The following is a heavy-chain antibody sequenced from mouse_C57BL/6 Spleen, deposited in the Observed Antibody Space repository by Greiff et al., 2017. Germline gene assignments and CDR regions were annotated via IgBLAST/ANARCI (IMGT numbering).Heavy chain of an antibody. J-gene: IGHJ2*01. CDR3: ARSPITTVVEGYYVDY. V-gene: IGHV1-80*01. CDR1: GYAFSSYW. CDR2: IYPGDGDT. Sequence: VQLQQSGAELVKPGASVKISCKASGYAFSSYWMNWVKQRPGKGLEWIGQIYPGDGDTNYNGKFKGKATLTADKSSSTAYMQLSSLTSEDSAVYFCARSPITTVVEGYYVDYWGQGTTLTVSS. D-gene: IGHD1-1*01.